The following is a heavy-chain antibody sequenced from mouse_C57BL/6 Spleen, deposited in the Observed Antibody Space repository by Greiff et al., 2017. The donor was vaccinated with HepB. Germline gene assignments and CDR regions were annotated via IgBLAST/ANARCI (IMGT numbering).Heavy chain of an antibody. CDR2: IYPGDGDT. CDR1: GYAFSSYW. J-gene: IGHJ2*01. V-gene: IGHV1-80*01. CDR3: ARTDGRPKGYFDY. Sequence: QVQLKESGAELVKPGASVKISCKASGYAFSSYWMNWVKQRPGKGLEWIGQIYPGDGDTNYNGKFKGKATLTADKSSSTAYMQLSSLTSEDSAVYFCARTDGRPKGYFDYWGQGTTLTVSS. D-gene: IGHD1-2*01.